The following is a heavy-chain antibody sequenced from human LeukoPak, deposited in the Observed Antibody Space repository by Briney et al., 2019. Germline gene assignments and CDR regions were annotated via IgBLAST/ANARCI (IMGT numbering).Heavy chain of an antibody. J-gene: IGHJ3*02. CDR1: GFTFDDYA. CDR3: AKGLRVWGSYRPDAFDI. CDR2: ISWNSGSI. D-gene: IGHD3-16*02. V-gene: IGHV3-9*03. Sequence: PGRSLRLSCAAPGFTFDDYAMHWVRQAPGKGLEWVSGISWNSGSIGYADSVKGRFTISRDNAKNSLYLQMNSLRAEDMALYYCAKGLRVWGSYRPDAFDIWGQGTMVTVSS.